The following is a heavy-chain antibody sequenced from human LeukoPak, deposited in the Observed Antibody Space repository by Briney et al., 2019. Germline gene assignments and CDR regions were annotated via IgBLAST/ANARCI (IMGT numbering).Heavy chain of an antibody. D-gene: IGHD3-22*01. V-gene: IGHV1-3*01. Sequence: GASVKVSCKASGYTFTTYTIHWVRQAPGQRLEWTGWINAGNGNTQYSQNFQGRVTITRDTSASTAYMELSSLRSEDTAVYYCAREYPSYYYDMGFDNWGQGTLVTVSS. CDR2: INAGNGNT. J-gene: IGHJ4*02. CDR3: AREYPSYYYDMGFDN. CDR1: GYTFTTYT.